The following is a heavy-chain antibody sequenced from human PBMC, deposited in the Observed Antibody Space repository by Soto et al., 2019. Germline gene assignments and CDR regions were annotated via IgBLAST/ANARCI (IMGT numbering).Heavy chain of an antibody. D-gene: IGHD3-22*01. J-gene: IGHJ3*02. CDR3: ARVRDYYGDI. V-gene: IGHV3-7*05. CDR2: IKQDGSEK. CDR1: GFTFSSYW. Sequence: PGGSLRLSCAASGFTFSSYWRSWVRQAPGKGLEWVANIKQDGSEKYYVDSVKGRFTISRDNAKNSLYLQMNSLRAEDTAVYYCARVRDYYGDIWGQGTMVTVSS.